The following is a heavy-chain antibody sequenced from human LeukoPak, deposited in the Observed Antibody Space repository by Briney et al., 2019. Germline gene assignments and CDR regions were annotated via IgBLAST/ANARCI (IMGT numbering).Heavy chain of an antibody. D-gene: IGHD3-16*01. J-gene: IGHJ4*02. Sequence: KASETLSLTCAVYGGSFSGYYWSWIRQPPGKGLEWIGEINHSGSTNYNPSLKSRVTISVDTSKNQFSLKLSSVTAADTAVYYCARNMILDYWGQGTLVTVSS. CDR3: ARNMILDY. CDR1: GGSFSGYY. CDR2: INHSGST. V-gene: IGHV4-34*01.